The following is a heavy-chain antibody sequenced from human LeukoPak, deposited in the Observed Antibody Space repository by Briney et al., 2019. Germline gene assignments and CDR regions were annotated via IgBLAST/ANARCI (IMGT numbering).Heavy chain of an antibody. J-gene: IGHJ5*02. CDR2: IRYDGSNK. V-gene: IGHV3-30*02. CDR1: GFTFSSYG. Sequence: GGSLRLSCAASGFTFSSYGMHWVRQAPGKGLEWVAFIRYDGSNKYYADSVKGRFTISRDNSKNTLYLQMNSLRAEDTAVYYCARDYENWFDPWGQGTLVTVSS. CDR3: ARDYENWFDP. D-gene: IGHD5-12*01.